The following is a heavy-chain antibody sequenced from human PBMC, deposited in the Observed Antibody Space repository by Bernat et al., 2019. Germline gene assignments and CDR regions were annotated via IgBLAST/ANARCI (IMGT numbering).Heavy chain of an antibody. CDR1: GYTFTGYY. V-gene: IGHV1-2*06. CDR2: INSNRRGT. CDR3: ASKWPFGY. Sequence: QVQLVQSGAEVQKPRASVKVSCKASGYTFTGYYMHCVRQAPGQGLVWMGRINSNRRGTNYAQKFAGRVTMTRDTSISTAYMELGRLRSDDTAVYYCASKWPFGYWGQGTLVTVSS. J-gene: IGHJ4*02. D-gene: IGHD5-12*01.